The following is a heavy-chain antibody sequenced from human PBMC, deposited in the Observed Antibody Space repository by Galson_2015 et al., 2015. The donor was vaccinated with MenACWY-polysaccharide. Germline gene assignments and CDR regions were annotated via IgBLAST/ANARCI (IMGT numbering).Heavy chain of an antibody. J-gene: IGHJ6*02. Sequence: SVKVSCKASGYTFTSYAMHWVRQAPGQRLEWMGWINAGNGNTKYSQKFQGRVTITRDTSASTAYMELSSLRSEDTAVYYCARTGGITMVRGVEDFGMDVWGQGTTVTVSS. CDR3: ARTGGITMVRGVEDFGMDV. V-gene: IGHV1-3*01. CDR2: INAGNGNT. D-gene: IGHD3-10*01. CDR1: GYTFTSYA.